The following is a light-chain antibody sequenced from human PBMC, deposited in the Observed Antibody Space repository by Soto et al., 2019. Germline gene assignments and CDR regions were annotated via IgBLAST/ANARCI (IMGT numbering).Light chain of an antibody. Sequence: DIVMTQSPLSLPVTPGEPASISCRSSQSLLHSNGYNYLDWYLQKPGQSPQLLIYLGSNQASGVPDRFSGSGSGTDFTLKISRVEAEDVGVYYCMQALHTPLTFGGGTKVEIK. CDR1: QSLLHSNGYNY. J-gene: IGKJ4*01. CDR3: MQALHTPLT. V-gene: IGKV2-28*01. CDR2: LGS.